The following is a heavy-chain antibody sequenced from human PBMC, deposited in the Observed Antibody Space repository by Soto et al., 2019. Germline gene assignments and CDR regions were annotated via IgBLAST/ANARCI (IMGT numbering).Heavy chain of an antibody. CDR1: GYTFTGYY. CDR2: INPNSGGT. V-gene: IGHV1-2*04. J-gene: IGHJ4*02. CDR3: ARESGGTSSSGWYYFDY. D-gene: IGHD6-19*01. Sequence: ASVKVSCKASGYTFTGYYMHWVRQAPGQGLEWMGWINPNSGGTNYAQKFQGWVTMTRDTSISTVYMELSRLRSDDTAVYYCARESGGTSSSGWYYFDYWGQGTLVTVSS.